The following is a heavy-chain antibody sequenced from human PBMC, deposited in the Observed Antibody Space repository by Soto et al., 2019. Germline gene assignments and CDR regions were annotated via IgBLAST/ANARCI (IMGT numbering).Heavy chain of an antibody. Sequence: GESLKISCAASGFTFSSYWMSWVRQAPGKGLEWVANIKQDGSEKYYVDSVKGRFTISRDNAKNSLYLQMNSLRAEDTAVYYCARLGQIVGAPYDAFDIWGQGTMVTVSS. CDR2: IKQDGSEK. CDR3: ARLGQIVGAPYDAFDI. J-gene: IGHJ3*02. CDR1: GFTFSSYW. D-gene: IGHD1-26*01. V-gene: IGHV3-7*01.